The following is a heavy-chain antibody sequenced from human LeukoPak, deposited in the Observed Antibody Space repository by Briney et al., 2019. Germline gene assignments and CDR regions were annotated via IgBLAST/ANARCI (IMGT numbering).Heavy chain of an antibody. CDR2: FSSDGSST. Sequence: GGSLRLSCTASGFTFSSYWMHWVRQAPGKGLVWVSRFSSDGSSTNYADSVKGRFTISRDNAKNTLYLQMNSLRAEDTAVYYCARGATGYYFDYWGQGTLVTVSS. D-gene: IGHD3-9*01. CDR3: ARGATGYYFDY. V-gene: IGHV3-74*01. J-gene: IGHJ4*02. CDR1: GFTFSSYW.